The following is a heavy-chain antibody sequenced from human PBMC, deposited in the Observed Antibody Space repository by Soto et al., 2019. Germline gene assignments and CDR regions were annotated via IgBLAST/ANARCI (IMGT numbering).Heavy chain of an antibody. Sequence: PGGSLRLSCVISGFTFSNFWMHWVRQIPGKGLVWVARINGDGTSKKYADSVKGRFPISRDNVKNTLFLQMNSLRVDDTAIYYCVRDFDWYFDVWGRGTLVTVSS. CDR3: VRDFDWYFDV. CDR1: GFTFSNFW. V-gene: IGHV3-74*01. J-gene: IGHJ2*01. CDR2: INGDGTSK.